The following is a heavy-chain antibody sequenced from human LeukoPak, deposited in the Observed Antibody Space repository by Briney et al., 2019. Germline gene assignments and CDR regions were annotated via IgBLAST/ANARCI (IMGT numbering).Heavy chain of an antibody. V-gene: IGHV4-59*01. CDR2: IYYSGST. CDR1: GGSFSGYY. J-gene: IGHJ5*02. D-gene: IGHD3-3*01. CDR3: ARGGYDFWSGSVNWFDP. Sequence: SETLSLTCAVYGGSFSGYYWSWIRQPPGKGLEWIGYIYYSGSTNYNPSLKSRVTISVDTSKNQFSLKLSSVTAADTAVYYCARGGYDFWSGSVNWFDPWGQGTLVTVSS.